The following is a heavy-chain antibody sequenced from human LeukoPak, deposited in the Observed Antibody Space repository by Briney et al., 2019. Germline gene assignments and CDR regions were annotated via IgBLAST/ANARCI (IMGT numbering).Heavy chain of an antibody. Sequence: PGGSLRLSCAASGFTFSSYAMHWVRQAPGKGLEWVAVISYDGSNKYYADSVKGRFTISRDNSKNTLYLQMNSLRAEDTAVYSCAKEWGLAKIWFGRPDAFDIWGQGTMVTVSS. V-gene: IGHV3-30-3*01. CDR1: GFTFSSYA. J-gene: IGHJ3*02. D-gene: IGHD3-10*01. CDR3: AKEWGLAKIWFGRPDAFDI. CDR2: ISYDGSNK.